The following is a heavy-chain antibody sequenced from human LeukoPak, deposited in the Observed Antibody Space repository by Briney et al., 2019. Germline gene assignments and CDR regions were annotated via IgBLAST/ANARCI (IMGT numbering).Heavy chain of an antibody. D-gene: IGHD1-26*01. CDR1: GFTVSSNY. V-gene: IGHV3-53*01. CDR2: IYSDGST. Sequence: GGSLRLSCAASGFTVSSNYMSWVRQAPGKGLGWVSIIYSDGSTYYAGSVKGRFTSSRDNSKNTLWLQMNSLRAEDTAVYFCAKTIVGSTYDAFDFWGQGTMVTVSS. J-gene: IGHJ3*01. CDR3: AKTIVGSTYDAFDF.